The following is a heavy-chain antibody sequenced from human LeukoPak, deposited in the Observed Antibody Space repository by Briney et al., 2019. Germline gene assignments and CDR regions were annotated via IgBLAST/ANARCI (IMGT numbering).Heavy chain of an antibody. Sequence: GRSLRLSCAASGFSFSSYGMHWVRQAQGKGLEWVAVISYDGFNKYYVDSVKGRLTISRDNSKNMLYLQMNSLRAEDTAVYYCAREHMVRGVRVWTNWFDPWGQGTLVTVSS. D-gene: IGHD3-10*01. J-gene: IGHJ5*02. V-gene: IGHV3-30*03. CDR3: AREHMVRGVRVWTNWFDP. CDR2: ISYDGFNK. CDR1: GFSFSSYG.